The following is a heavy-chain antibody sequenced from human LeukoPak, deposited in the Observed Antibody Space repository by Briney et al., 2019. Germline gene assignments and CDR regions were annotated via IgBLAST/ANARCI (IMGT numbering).Heavy chain of an antibody. V-gene: IGHV3-11*01. D-gene: IGHD3-22*01. J-gene: IGHJ3*02. CDR3: ARALYYYDSSGYGFDI. CDR2: ISSSGSTI. CDR1: GFTFSDYY. Sequence: GSLRLSCAASGFTFSDYYMSLIRQAPGKGLEWVSYISSSGSTIYYADSVKGRFTISRDNAKNSLYLQMNSLRAEDTAVYYCARALYYYDSSGYGFDIWGQGTMVTVSS.